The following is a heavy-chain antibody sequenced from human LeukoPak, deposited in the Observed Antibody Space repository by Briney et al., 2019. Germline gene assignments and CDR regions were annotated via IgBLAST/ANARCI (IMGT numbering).Heavy chain of an antibody. CDR3: ARGQSAEGTYDFWSGYFYPPDY. J-gene: IGHJ4*02. D-gene: IGHD3-3*01. CDR1: GFTFSSYA. Sequence: PGGSLRLSCAASGFTFSSYAMHWVRQAPGKGLEYVSAISSNGGSTYYANSVKGRFTISRDNSKNTLYLQMGSLRAEDMAVYYCARGQSAEGTYDFWSGYFYPPDYWGQGTLVTVSS. CDR2: ISSNGGST. V-gene: IGHV3-64*01.